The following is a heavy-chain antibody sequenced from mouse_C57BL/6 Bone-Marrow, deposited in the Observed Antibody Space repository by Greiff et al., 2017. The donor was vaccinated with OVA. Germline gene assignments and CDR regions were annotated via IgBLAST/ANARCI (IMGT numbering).Heavy chain of an antibody. D-gene: IGHD1-1*01. CDR3: ASPPYYYGSDWYFDV. Sequence: DVMLVESGGGLVQPGESLKLSCESNEYEFPSHDMSWVRKTPEKRLELVAAINSDGGSTYYPDTMERRFIISRDNTKKTLYLQMSSLRSEDTALYYCASPPYYYGSDWYFDVWGTGTTVTVSS. CDR1: EYEFPSHD. CDR2: INSDGGST. V-gene: IGHV5-2*01. J-gene: IGHJ1*03.